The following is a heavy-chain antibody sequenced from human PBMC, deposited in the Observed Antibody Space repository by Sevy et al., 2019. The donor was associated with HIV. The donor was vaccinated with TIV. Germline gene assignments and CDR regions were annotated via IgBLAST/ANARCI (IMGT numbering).Heavy chain of an antibody. Sequence: ASLKVSCKASGGTFSSYAISWVRQAPGQGLEWMGGIIPIFGTANYAQKFQGRVTITADESTSTAYMELSSLRSEDTAVYYCARVGRRKNPSRPEYYFDYWGQGTLVTVSS. CDR3: ARVGRRKNPSRPEYYFDY. V-gene: IGHV1-69*13. J-gene: IGHJ4*02. CDR2: IIPIFGTA. D-gene: IGHD6-6*01. CDR1: GGTFSSYA.